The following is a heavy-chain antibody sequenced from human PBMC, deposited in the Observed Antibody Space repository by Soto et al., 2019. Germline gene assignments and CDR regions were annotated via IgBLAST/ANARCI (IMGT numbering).Heavy chain of an antibody. Sequence: EVPLVESGGGLVKPGGSLRLSCAASGFTFSSYSMNWVRQAPGKGLEWVSSISSSSSYIYYADSVKGRFTISRDNAKNSLYLQMNSLRAEDTAVYYCARDLRVVADYGMDVWGQGTTVTVSS. CDR3: ARDLRVVADYGMDV. D-gene: IGHD2-15*01. V-gene: IGHV3-21*01. CDR1: GFTFSSYS. CDR2: ISSSSSYI. J-gene: IGHJ6*02.